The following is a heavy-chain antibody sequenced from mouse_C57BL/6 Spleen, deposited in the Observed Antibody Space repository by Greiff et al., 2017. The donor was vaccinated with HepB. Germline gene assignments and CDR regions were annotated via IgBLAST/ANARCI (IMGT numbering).Heavy chain of an antibody. CDR1: GYTFTSYW. V-gene: IGHV1-55*01. CDR2: IYPGSGST. Sequence: QVQLQQPGAELVKPGASVKMSCKASGYTFTSYWITWVKQRPGQGLEWIGDIYPGSGSTNYNEKFKSKATLTVDTSSSTAYMQLSSLTSEDSAVYYCAKGLIPDYYGSSYRLEFDYWGQGTTLTVSS. D-gene: IGHD1-1*01. CDR3: AKGLIPDYYGSSYRLEFDY. J-gene: IGHJ2*01.